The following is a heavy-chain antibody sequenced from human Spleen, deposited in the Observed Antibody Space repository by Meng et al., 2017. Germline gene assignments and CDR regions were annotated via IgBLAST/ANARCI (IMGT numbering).Heavy chain of an antibody. CDR2: IWYDGSNK. V-gene: IGHV3-30*02. J-gene: IGHJ4*02. CDR3: AKDTLYEGLDY. D-gene: IGHD2-15*01. Sequence: GGSLRLSCAASGFMFSTYGMYWVRQAPGKGLEWVAVIWYDGSNKYYVDSVKGRFTISRDNSKNTLYLQMNSLRAEDTALYYCAKDTLYEGLDYWGQGTLVTVSS. CDR1: GFMFSTYG.